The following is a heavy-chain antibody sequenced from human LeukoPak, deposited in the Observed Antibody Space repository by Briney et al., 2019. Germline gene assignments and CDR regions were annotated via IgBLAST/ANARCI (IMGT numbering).Heavy chain of an antibody. CDR2: INPNSGGT. V-gene: IGHV1-2*06. CDR1: GYTFTGYY. CDR3: ARGLSLPPDLHNWFER. D-gene: IGHD3-16*02. Sequence: ASVKVSCKASGYTFTGYYMHWVRQAPGQGLEWMGRINPNSGGTNYAQKFQGRVTMTRDTSISTAYMELSRLRSDDTAVYYCARGLSLPPDLHNWFERWGQGTLVTVSS. J-gene: IGHJ5*02.